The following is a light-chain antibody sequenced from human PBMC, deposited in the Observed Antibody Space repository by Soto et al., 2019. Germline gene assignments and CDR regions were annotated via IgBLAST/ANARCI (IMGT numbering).Light chain of an antibody. J-gene: IGKJ4*01. V-gene: IGKV3-11*01. Sequence: DIVLTQSPATLSLSPGERATLSCRASQSVDSSLAWFQQKPGQAPRLLIYDASNSATGIPARFRGRGSGADFTPTISSLEPEDFAVYYCQQYGSSPRTFGGKTTVXI. CDR2: DAS. CDR3: QQYGSSPRT. CDR1: QSVDSS.